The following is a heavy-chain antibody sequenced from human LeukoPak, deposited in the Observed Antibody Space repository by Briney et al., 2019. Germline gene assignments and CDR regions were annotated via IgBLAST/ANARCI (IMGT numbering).Heavy chain of an antibody. D-gene: IGHD5-24*01. CDR1: GFTFSSYW. CDR3: SRRIQGMAPYYFDY. Sequence: GGSLRLSCTASGFTFSSYWMHWVRQAPGKGLVWVSRINSDGGSTSYADSVKGRFTISRDNAKNKLYLQMNSLTAEDKAVYYCSRRIQGMAPYYFDYWGQGTLVTVSS. J-gene: IGHJ4*02. CDR2: INSDGGST. V-gene: IGHV3-74*01.